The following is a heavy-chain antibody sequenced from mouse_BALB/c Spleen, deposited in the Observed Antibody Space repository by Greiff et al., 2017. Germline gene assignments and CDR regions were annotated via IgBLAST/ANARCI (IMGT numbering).Heavy chain of an antibody. CDR3: ARDRYYGSSYDYYAMDY. Sequence: QVQLQQSGPGLVAPSQSLSITCTVSGFSLTSYGVHWVRQPPGKGLEWLGVIWAGGSTNYNSALMSRLSISKDNSKSQVFLKMNSLQTDDTAMYYCARDRYYGSSYDYYAMDYWGQGTSVTVSS. V-gene: IGHV2-9*02. D-gene: IGHD1-1*01. CDR2: IWAGGST. CDR1: GFSLTSYG. J-gene: IGHJ4*01.